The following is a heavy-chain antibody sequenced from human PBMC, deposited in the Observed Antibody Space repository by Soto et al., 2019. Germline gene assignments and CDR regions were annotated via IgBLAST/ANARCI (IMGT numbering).Heavy chain of an antibody. CDR1: GRSMISYY. J-gene: IGHJ4*02. Sequence: PSETLSLTCNVSGRSMISYYWSWIRQPAGKGLEWIGRIYTGGNTNYNPSLKSRVTMSVDTSTSQFALSLTSVIPADTSVYYCAAEGAERHFFLVSWRQGTLVTVSS. V-gene: IGHV4-4*07. CDR3: AAEGAERHFFLVS. CDR2: IYTGGNT. D-gene: IGHD1-1*01.